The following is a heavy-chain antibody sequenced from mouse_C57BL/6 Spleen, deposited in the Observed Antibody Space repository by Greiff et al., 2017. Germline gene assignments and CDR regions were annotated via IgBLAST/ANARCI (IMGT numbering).Heavy chain of an antibody. CDR1: GYSITSGYY. CDR2: ISYDGSN. J-gene: IGHJ1*03. CDR3: ARASYNNYYWYFGG. Sequence: ESGPGLVKPSQSLSLTCSVTGYSITSGYYWNWIRQFPGNKLEWMGYISYDGSNNYNPSLKNRISITRDTSKNQFFLKLNSVTTEDTATYYCARASYNNYYWYFGGWGTVTTVTVSS. D-gene: IGHD2-5*01. V-gene: IGHV3-6*01.